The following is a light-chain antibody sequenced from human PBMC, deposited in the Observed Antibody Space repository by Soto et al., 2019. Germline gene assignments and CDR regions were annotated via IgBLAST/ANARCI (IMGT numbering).Light chain of an antibody. CDR1: HSLFDSDDGTTY. J-gene: IGKJ4*01. CDR2: TVS. V-gene: IGKV2-40*01. Sequence: DIVMTQSPLSLPVTPGAPASISFSSSHSLFDSDDGTTYLDWYLQKPGQAPRLLIYTVSYRASGVPDRFSGSGSGTDFTLKISRVEAEDVGVYYCKQRREFPVTFGGGTRVEI. CDR3: KQRREFPVT.